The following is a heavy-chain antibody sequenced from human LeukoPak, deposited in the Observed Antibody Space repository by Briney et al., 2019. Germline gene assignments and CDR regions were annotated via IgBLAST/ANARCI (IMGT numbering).Heavy chain of an antibody. CDR2: INHSGST. J-gene: IGHJ4*02. CDR1: GGSFSGYY. Sequence: SETLSLTCAVYGGSFSGYYWSWIRQPPGKGLEWIGEINHSGSTNYNPSLKSRVTISVDTSKNQFSLKLSSVTAADTAVYYCARGSAVAGTRLGVFDYWGQGTLVTVSS. D-gene: IGHD6-19*01. V-gene: IGHV4-34*01. CDR3: ARGSAVAGTRLGVFDY.